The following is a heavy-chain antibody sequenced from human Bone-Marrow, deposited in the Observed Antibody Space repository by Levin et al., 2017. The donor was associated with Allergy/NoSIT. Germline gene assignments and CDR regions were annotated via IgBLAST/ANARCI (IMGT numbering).Heavy chain of an antibody. CDR1: GGSFSGYY. J-gene: IGHJ6*03. V-gene: IGHV4-34*01. Sequence: SETLSLTCAVYGGSFSGYYWSWIRQPPGKGLEWIGEINHSGSTNYNPSLKSRVTISVDTSKNQFSLKLSSVTAADTAVYYCARLDSRGSSWYSSGPLYYYYYYMDGWGKGTTVTVSS. CDR2: INHSGST. CDR3: ARLDSRGSSWYSSGPLYYYYYYMDG. D-gene: IGHD6-13*01.